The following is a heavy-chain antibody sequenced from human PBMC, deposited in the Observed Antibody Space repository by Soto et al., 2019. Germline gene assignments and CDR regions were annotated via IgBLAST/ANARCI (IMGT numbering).Heavy chain of an antibody. D-gene: IGHD4-4*01. Sequence: QVQLVESGGGVVQPGRSLRLSCAASGFTFSSYAMHWVRQAPGKGLEWVAVISYDGSNKYYTDSVKGRFTISRDNSKNKLYLQMNSLRAEDTAVYYCARPLWRDDYSWGYFDLWGRGTLVTVSS. V-gene: IGHV3-30-3*01. CDR2: ISYDGSNK. J-gene: IGHJ2*01. CDR3: ARPLWRDDYSWGYFDL. CDR1: GFTFSSYA.